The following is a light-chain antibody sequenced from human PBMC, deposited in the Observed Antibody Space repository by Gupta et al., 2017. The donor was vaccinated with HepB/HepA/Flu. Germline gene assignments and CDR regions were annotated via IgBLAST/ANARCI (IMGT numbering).Light chain of an antibody. V-gene: IGKV4-1*01. CDR3: QQYHSPPYT. CDR1: QSVLYSSNNKNY. Sequence: MVITNSPDSMAVSLGERATINCKSSQSVLYSSNNKNYLAWYQQKPGQPPKLLIYWASTRESGVPDRFSGSGSGTDFTLTISSLQAEDVAVYYCQQYHSPPYTFGQGTKLEIK. CDR2: WAS. J-gene: IGKJ2*01.